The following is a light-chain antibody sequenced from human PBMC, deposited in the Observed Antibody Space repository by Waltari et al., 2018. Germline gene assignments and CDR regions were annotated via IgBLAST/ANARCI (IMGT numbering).Light chain of an antibody. J-gene: IGLJ3*02. CDR1: SGSIASNY. CDR2: EDN. CDR3: QSYDSSNQGV. V-gene: IGLV6-57*01. Sequence: FMLTQPHSVSESPGKTVTISCTRSSGSIASNYVQRHQQRPGSSPTTVIYEDNQRPSGVPDRFSGSIDSSSNSASLTISGLKTEDEADYYCQSYDSSNQGVFGGGTKLTVL.